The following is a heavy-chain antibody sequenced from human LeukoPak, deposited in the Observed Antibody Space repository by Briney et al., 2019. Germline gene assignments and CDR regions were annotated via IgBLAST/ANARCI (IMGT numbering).Heavy chain of an antibody. CDR3: ARSPPHSSGWYYFDY. J-gene: IGHJ4*02. CDR2: ISYDGSNK. Sequence: GGSLRLSCAASGFTFSSYAMHWVRQAPGKGLEWVAVISYDGSNKYYADSVKGRFTISRDNSKNTLYLQMNSLRAEDTAVYYCARSPPHSSGWYYFDYWGQGTLVTVSS. CDR1: GFTFSSYA. V-gene: IGHV3-30-3*01. D-gene: IGHD6-19*01.